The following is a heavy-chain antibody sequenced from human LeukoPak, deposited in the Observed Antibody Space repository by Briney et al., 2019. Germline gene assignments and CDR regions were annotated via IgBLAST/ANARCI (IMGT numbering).Heavy chain of an antibody. CDR1: GFTFSSYW. CDR3: ARVGARLGAFDI. CDR2: IKSDGSST. J-gene: IGHJ3*02. Sequence: GGSLRLSCAASGFTFSSYWMHRVRQAPGKGLVWVSRIKSDGSSTSYADSVKGRFTISRDNAKNTLYLQMNSLRAEDTAVYYCARVGARLGAFDIWGQGTMVTVSS. V-gene: IGHV3-74*01. D-gene: IGHD6-25*01.